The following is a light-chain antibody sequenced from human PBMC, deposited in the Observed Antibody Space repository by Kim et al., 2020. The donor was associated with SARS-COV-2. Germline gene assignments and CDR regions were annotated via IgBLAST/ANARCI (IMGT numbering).Light chain of an antibody. CDR2: GAS. CDR1: QDIGND. Sequence: ASVGDRVTLTCRASQDIGNDLGWYQQSPGRAPKRLIYGASNLQSGVPSRFSGSGSETEFTLTINSLQPEDFATYFCLQHRTSPLTFGQGTRLEIK. CDR3: LQHRTSPLT. J-gene: IGKJ5*01. V-gene: IGKV1-17*01.